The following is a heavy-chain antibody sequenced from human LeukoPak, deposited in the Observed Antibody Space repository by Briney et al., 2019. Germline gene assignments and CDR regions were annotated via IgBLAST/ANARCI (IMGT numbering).Heavy chain of an antibody. CDR2: IRYDGSNK. Sequence: GGSLRLSCAASGFTFSSYGMHWLRQAPGKGLEWVAFIRYDGSNKYYADSVKGRFTISRDNSKNTLYLQMNSLRAEDTAVYYCAKGLSGSYLQYFQHWGQGTLVTVSS. V-gene: IGHV3-30*02. CDR3: AKGLSGSYLQYFQH. J-gene: IGHJ1*01. CDR1: GFTFSSYG. D-gene: IGHD1-26*01.